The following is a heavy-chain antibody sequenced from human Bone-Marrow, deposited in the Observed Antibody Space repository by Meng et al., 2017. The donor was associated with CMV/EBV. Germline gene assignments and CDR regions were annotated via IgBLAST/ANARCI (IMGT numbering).Heavy chain of an antibody. CDR1: GFTFDDYA. J-gene: IGHJ6*02. Sequence: GGSLRLSCAASGFTFDDYAMHWVRQAPGKGLEWVSGISWNSGSIGYADSVKGRFTISRDNAKNSLYLQMNSLRAEDTALYYCAKDFRGIAARRSYGMDVWGQGTTVTVSS. CDR3: AKDFRGIAARRSYGMDV. V-gene: IGHV3-9*01. D-gene: IGHD6-6*01. CDR2: ISWNSGSI.